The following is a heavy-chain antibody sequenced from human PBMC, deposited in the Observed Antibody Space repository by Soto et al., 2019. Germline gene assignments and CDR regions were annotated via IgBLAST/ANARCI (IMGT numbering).Heavy chain of an antibody. Sequence: SVKVSCKASGGTCSSYAISWVRQAPGQGLEWMGGIIPIFGTANYAQKFQGRVTITADESTSTAYMELSSLRSEDTAVYYCARSSSSDFWSGYPKYYFDYWGQGTLVTVSS. J-gene: IGHJ4*02. D-gene: IGHD3-3*01. CDR2: IIPIFGTA. CDR1: GGTCSSYA. CDR3: ARSSSSDFWSGYPKYYFDY. V-gene: IGHV1-69*13.